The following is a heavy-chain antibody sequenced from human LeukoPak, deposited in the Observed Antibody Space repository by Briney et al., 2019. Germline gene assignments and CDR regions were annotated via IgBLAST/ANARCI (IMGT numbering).Heavy chain of an antibody. D-gene: IGHD5-18*01. CDR1: GYTLTELS. V-gene: IGHV1-24*01. CDR2: FDPEDGET. Sequence: ASVKVSCKVSGYTLTELSMHWVRQAPGQGLEWMGGFDPEDGETICAQKFQGRVTMTEDTSTDTAYMELSSLRAEDTAVYYCAGGQLWAPEEDYWGQGSLVTVYS. J-gene: IGHJ4*02. CDR3: AGGQLWAPEEDY.